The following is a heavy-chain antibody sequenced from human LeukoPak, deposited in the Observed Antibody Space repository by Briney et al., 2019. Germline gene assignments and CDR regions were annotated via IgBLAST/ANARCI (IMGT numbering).Heavy chain of an antibody. CDR1: GXTXTXXX. J-gene: IGHJ5*02. V-gene: IGHV1-46*01. CDR3: ARAGTMVRGVILNWFDP. Sequence: KXSXXXXGXTXTXXXMHWVRQAPGQGLEWMGIINPSGGSTSYAQKFQGRVTMTRDTSTSTVYMELSSLRSEDTAVYYCARAGTMVRGVILNWFDPWGQGTLVTVSS. CDR2: INPSGGST. D-gene: IGHD3-10*01.